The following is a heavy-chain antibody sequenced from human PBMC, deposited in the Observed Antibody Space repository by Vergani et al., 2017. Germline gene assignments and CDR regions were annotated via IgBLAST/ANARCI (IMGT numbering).Heavy chain of an antibody. CDR2: INPNSGGT. Sequence: QVQLVQSGAEVKKPGASVKVSCKASGYTFTGYYMHWVRQAPGQGLEWMGWINPNSGGTNYAQKFQGRVTMTRDTSISTAYMELSSLRSDDTAVYYCAKAVYSSYYYYYYYMDVWGKGTTVTVSS. V-gene: IGHV1-2*02. CDR1: GYTFTGYY. D-gene: IGHD6-6*01. J-gene: IGHJ6*03. CDR3: AKAVYSSYYYYYYYMDV.